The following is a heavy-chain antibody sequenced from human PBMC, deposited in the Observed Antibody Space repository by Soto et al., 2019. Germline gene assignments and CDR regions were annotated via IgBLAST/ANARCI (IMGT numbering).Heavy chain of an antibody. CDR2: IIPIFGTA. V-gene: IGHV1-69*01. CDR3: ARGYYDSSGYYYYYYGMDV. CDR1: GGTFSSYA. Sequence: QVQLVQSGAEVKKPGSSVKVSCKASGGTFSSYAISWVRQAPGQGLEWMGGIIPIFGTANYAQKFHGRVTITADESTSTAYMELSSLRSEDTAVYYCARGYYDSSGYYYYYYGMDVWGQGTTVTVSS. D-gene: IGHD3-22*01. J-gene: IGHJ6*02.